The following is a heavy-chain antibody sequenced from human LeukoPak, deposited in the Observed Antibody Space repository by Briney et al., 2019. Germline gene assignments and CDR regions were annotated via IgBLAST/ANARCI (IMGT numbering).Heavy chain of an antibody. Sequence: SETLSLTCTVSGGSISSGSYYWSWIRQPAGKGLEWIGRIYTSGSTNYNPSLKSRVTISVDTSKNQFSLKLSSVTAADTAVYYCARHRPYGSYGVDYWGQGTLVTVSS. V-gene: IGHV4-61*02. J-gene: IGHJ4*02. CDR2: IYTSGST. D-gene: IGHD3-10*01. CDR1: GGSISSGSYY. CDR3: ARHRPYGSYGVDY.